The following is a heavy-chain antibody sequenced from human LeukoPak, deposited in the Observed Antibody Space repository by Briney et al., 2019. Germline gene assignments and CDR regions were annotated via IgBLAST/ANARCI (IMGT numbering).Heavy chain of an antibody. J-gene: IGHJ2*01. D-gene: IGHD3-22*01. CDR1: GDSISSYY. Sequence: SETLSLTCTVSGDSISSYYWSWIRQPPGKGLEWNGYIYYSGSTNYNPSLKSRVTISVDTSKNQFSLKLSSVTAADTAVYYCARSDYDTSKFDLWGRGTLVTVSS. CDR2: IYYSGST. V-gene: IGHV4-59*01. CDR3: ARSDYDTSKFDL.